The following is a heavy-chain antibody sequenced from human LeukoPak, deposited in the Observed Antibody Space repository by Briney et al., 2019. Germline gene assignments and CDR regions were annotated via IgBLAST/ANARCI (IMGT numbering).Heavy chain of an antibody. D-gene: IGHD2-2*01. CDR3: ARDQLLSYYFDY. V-gene: IGHV4-38-2*02. J-gene: IGHJ4*02. CDR2: IYHSGST. CDR1: GYSISSGYY. Sequence: SETLSLTCAVSGYSISSGYYWGWIRQPPGKGLVWIGSIYHSGSTYYNPSLKSRVTISVDTSKNQFSLKLSSVTAADTAVYYCARDQLLSYYFDYWGQGTLVTVSS.